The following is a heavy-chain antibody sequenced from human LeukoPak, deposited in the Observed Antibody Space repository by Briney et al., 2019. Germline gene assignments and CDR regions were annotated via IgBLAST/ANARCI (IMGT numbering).Heavy chain of an antibody. D-gene: IGHD2-2*01. CDR2: IYHSGST. J-gene: IGHJ4*02. CDR3: AGSAAMTNFDY. Sequence: PSETLSLTCAVSGYSISSGYYWGWIRQPPGQGQEWIGSIYHSGSTYYNPSLKSRVTISVDTSKNQFSLKLSSVTAADTAVYYCAGSAAMTNFDYRGQGTLVTVSS. V-gene: IGHV4-38-2*01. CDR1: GYSISSGYY.